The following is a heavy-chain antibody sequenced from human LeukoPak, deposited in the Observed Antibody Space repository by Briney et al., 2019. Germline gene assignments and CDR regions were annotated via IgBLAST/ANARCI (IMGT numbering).Heavy chain of an antibody. Sequence: GGSLRLSCAASGFTFSSYGMHWVRQAPGKGLECVAVISYDGSNKYYADSVMGRFTISRDNSKTTLYLQMNSLRAEDTAVCYCARIPGYSSSSGYWGQGTLVTVSS. D-gene: IGHD6-6*01. J-gene: IGHJ4*02. CDR2: ISYDGSNK. CDR3: ARIPGYSSSSGY. V-gene: IGHV3-30*03. CDR1: GFTFSSYG.